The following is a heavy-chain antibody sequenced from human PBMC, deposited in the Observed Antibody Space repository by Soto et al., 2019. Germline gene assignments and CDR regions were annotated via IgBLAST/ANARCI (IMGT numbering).Heavy chain of an antibody. CDR2: IYHRGAT. CDR1: GYSINRGYY. CDR3: ARYAYDSSGHDDKH. V-gene: IGHV4-38-2*02. D-gene: IGHD3-22*01. Sequence: PSETLSLTCSVSGYSINRGYYWGWIRQAPGKGLEWIGSIYHRGATYYTPSFKTRATISLDTSKNQFTLRLTSVTAADTAVYFWARYAYDSSGHDDKHWGQGTLVPASS. J-gene: IGHJ4*02.